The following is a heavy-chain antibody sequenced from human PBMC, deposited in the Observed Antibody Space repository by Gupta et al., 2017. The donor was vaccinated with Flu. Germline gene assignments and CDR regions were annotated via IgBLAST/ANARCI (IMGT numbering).Heavy chain of an antibody. CDR2: IIPMFNKS. CDR3: ARDDYWTNYHFGWFDP. J-gene: IGHJ5*02. D-gene: IGHD2-8*01. Sequence: PGKGLAWMGGIIPMFNKSTYAQKFQGRVTITADTKSTTTTYMEVTSLTLEDTAVYYCARDDYWTNYHFGWFDPWGQGTLVTVSS. V-gene: IGHV1-69*06.